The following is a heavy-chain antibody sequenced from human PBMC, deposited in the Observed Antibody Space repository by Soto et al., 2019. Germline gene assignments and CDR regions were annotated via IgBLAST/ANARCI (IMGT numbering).Heavy chain of an antibody. J-gene: IGHJ5*02. CDR3: ARVVPGAEAWFGP. Sequence: ASVKVSCKTSGYTFSNDCITWVLQAPGQPLEWLGWISLYSDGTNYAQKFQGRVSMTTDTSTTTAYMELRSLRSDDTAVYYCARVVPGAEAWFGPWGQGTLVTVSS. D-gene: IGHD2-2*01. CDR2: ISLYSDGT. V-gene: IGHV1-18*01. CDR1: GYTFSNDC.